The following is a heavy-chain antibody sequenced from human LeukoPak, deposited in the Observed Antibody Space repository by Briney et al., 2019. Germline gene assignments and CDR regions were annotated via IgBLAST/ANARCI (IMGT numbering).Heavy chain of an antibody. Sequence: SVKVSCKASGATFSSYAISWVRQAPGQGLEWMGGIIPIFGTANYAQKFQGRVTITADESTSTAYMELSSLRSEDTAVYYCARRSQGYYYYGMDVWGQGTTVTVSS. CDR3: ARRSQGYYYYGMDV. J-gene: IGHJ6*02. CDR2: IIPIFGTA. V-gene: IGHV1-69*13. CDR1: GATFSSYA.